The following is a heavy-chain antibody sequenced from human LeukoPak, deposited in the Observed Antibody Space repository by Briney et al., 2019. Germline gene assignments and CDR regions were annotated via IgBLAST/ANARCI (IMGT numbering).Heavy chain of an antibody. V-gene: IGHV4-39*01. Sequence: SETLSLTCTVSGGSISSGSYYWGWIRQPPGKGLEWIGTIHYSGSTYYNPSLKSRVTRSVDTSRNQFSLKLSSVTAADTAVYYCARHAGSSGYPSSFDYWGQGTLVTVSS. CDR2: IHYSGST. D-gene: IGHD3-22*01. CDR3: ARHAGSSGYPSSFDY. CDR1: GGSISSGSYY. J-gene: IGHJ4*02.